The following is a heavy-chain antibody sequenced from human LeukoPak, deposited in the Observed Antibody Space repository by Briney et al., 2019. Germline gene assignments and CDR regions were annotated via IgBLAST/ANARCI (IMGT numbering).Heavy chain of an antibody. Sequence: PGGSLRLSCAASGFTFSYYAMSWVRQAPGKGLEWVSTIPGSGGAWLSSITGASSSPFYADSVKGRFTISRDNSKNTLYLQMNSLRAEDTAVYYCAKDLIDYGPPDDYWGQGTLVTVSS. V-gene: IGHV3-23*01. CDR1: GFTFSYYA. CDR3: AKDLIDYGPPDDY. CDR2: IPGSGGAWLSSITGASSSP. D-gene: IGHD4/OR15-4a*01. J-gene: IGHJ4*02.